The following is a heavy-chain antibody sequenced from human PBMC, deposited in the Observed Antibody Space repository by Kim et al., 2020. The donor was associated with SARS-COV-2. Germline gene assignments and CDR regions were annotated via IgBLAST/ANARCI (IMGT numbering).Heavy chain of an antibody. D-gene: IGHD5-18*01. CDR3: ATIGTTTMRGDFDY. CDR1: GFTFSDHS. Sequence: ASVKVSCKASGFTFSDHSIHWVRQAPGQGLEWMGRVNPSGDRTTYAQSFQDRVTMTSDTSTSTVYMELSSLRSGDTAVYYCATIGTTTMRGDFDYWGQGTLVSVSS. J-gene: IGHJ4*02. CDR2: VNPSGDRT. V-gene: IGHV1-46*01.